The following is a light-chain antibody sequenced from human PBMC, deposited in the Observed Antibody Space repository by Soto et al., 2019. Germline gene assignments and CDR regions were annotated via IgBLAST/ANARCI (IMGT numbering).Light chain of an antibody. Sequence: QSVLTQPPSVSGAPGQRVSISCTGSSTNIGAGYGVHWYQQRPGTAPKILIVGNTIRPSGVPDRFSASTSGTSASLAISGLRSEDEAHYYCAVWDASLTGWVFGGGTKVTVL. J-gene: IGLJ3*02. V-gene: IGLV1-40*01. CDR2: GNT. CDR3: AVWDASLTGWV. CDR1: STNIGAGYG.